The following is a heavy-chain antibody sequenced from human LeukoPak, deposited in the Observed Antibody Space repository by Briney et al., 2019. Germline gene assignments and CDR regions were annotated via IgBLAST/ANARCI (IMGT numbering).Heavy chain of an antibody. D-gene: IGHD5-24*01. Sequence: GGSLRLSCAASGFTFSSYGMHWVRQAPGKGLEWVAFIRYDGSNKYYADSVKGRFTISRDNSKNTLYLQMNSLRAEDTAVYYCARGRMSRDGSKYFDYWGQGTLVTVSS. CDR3: ARGRMSRDGSKYFDY. CDR2: IRYDGSNK. J-gene: IGHJ4*02. V-gene: IGHV3-30*02. CDR1: GFTFSSYG.